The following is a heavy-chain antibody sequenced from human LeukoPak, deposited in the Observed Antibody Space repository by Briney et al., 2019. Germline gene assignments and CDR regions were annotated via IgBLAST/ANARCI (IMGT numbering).Heavy chain of an antibody. Sequence: SETLSLTCAVYGGYLSGYHWNWLRHSPGRGVEWIGVINHMGNTHYNPSLESRVTISVATSKNQFSLKLSSVTAADTGVYYCARDPTTVVTLPYYFDFWGQGTQVTVSS. CDR1: GGYLSGYH. CDR3: ARDPTTVVTLPYYFDF. D-gene: IGHD4-23*01. V-gene: IGHV4-34*01. J-gene: IGHJ4*02. CDR2: INHMGNT.